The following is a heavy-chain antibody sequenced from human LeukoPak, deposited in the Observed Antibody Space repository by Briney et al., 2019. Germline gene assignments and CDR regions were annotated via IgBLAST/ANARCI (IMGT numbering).Heavy chain of an antibody. J-gene: IGHJ4*02. V-gene: IGHV4-31*03. CDR1: GGSISSGAYY. CDR3: ARDLGTYDYGDYGFDY. Sequence: PSQTLSLTCTVSGGSISSGAYYWSWIRQHPGKGLEWIGYIYYSGSTYYNPSLKSRVTISVDTSKNQFSLKLSSVTAADTAVYYCARDLGTYDYGDYGFDYWGQGTLVTVSS. CDR2: IYYSGST. D-gene: IGHD4-17*01.